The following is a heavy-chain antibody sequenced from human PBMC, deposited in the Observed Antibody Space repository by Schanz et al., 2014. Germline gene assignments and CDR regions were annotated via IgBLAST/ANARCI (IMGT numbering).Heavy chain of an antibody. CDR1: GFTFSNFG. CDR2: IWFDGNNK. V-gene: IGHV3-33*08. Sequence: QVQLVESGGGVVQPGRSLRLSCAASGFTFSNFGLHWVRQAPGKGLEWVAVIWFDGNNKYYADSVKGRFTISRDNSKNTLYLQMYSLRAEDTAVYYCARDSGWNALDIWGQGTVVTVSS. D-gene: IGHD1-1*01. CDR3: ARDSGWNALDI. J-gene: IGHJ3*02.